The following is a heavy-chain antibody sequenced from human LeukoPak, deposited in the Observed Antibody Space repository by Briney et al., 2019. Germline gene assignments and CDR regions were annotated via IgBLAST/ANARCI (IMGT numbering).Heavy chain of an antibody. V-gene: IGHV3-9*01. CDR3: AKDIRVSYYGMDV. CDR1: GFTFDDYA. CDR2: ISWNSGSI. Sequence: GGSLRLSCAASGFTFDDYAMHWVRQAPGKGLEWVSGISWNSGSIGYADSVKGRFTISRDNAKNSLYLQMNSLRAGDTALYYCAKDIRVSYYGMDVWGQGTTVTVSS. J-gene: IGHJ6*02.